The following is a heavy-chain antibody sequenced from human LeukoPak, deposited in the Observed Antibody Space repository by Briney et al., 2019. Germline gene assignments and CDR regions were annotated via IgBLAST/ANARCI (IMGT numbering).Heavy chain of an antibody. J-gene: IGHJ4*02. CDR1: EFTFSTYW. CDR3: ARGLRWFDY. Sequence: GGSLRLSCEASEFTFSTYWMRWVRQVPGKGLVWVARINTDGSRTSYADSVKGRFTISRDNAKNSLYLQMNSLRAEDTAVYYCARGLRWFDYWGQGTLVTVSS. V-gene: IGHV3-74*01. CDR2: INTDGSRT. D-gene: IGHD4-23*01.